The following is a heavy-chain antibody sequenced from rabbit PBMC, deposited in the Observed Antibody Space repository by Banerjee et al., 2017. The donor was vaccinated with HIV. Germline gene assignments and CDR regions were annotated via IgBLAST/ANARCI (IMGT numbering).Heavy chain of an antibody. CDR1: GIDFSSYG. J-gene: IGHJ4*01. CDR3: ARYDYGDYYYFNL. D-gene: IGHD2-1*01. CDR2: IYPGFGIR. Sequence: QQQLEESGGGLVKPGGTLTLSCKASGIDFSSYGISWVRQAPGKGPEWIAYIYPGFGIRNYANSVKGRFTISSDNAQNTVFLQMTSLTASDTATYFCARYDYGDYYYFNLWGPGTLVTVS. V-gene: IGHV1S47*01.